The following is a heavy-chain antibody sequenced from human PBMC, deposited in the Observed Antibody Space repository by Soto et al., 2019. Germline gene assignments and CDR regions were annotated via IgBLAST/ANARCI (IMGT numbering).Heavy chain of an antibody. CDR2: ISAYNGNT. D-gene: IGHD3-22*01. CDR3: ARLADSTLRRYYYDTKLRYFDY. J-gene: IGHJ4*02. Sequence: ASVKVSCKASGYTFTSYGISWVRQAPGQGLEWMGWISAYNGNTNYAQKLQGRVTMTTDTSTSTAYMELRSLRSDDTAVYYCARLADSTLRRYYYDTKLRYFDYWAREPWSPSPQ. CDR1: GYTFTSYG. V-gene: IGHV1-18*01.